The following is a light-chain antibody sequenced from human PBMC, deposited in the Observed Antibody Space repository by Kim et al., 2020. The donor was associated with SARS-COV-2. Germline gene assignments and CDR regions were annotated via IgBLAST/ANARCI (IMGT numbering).Light chain of an antibody. CDR1: SGHSSDA. V-gene: IGLV4-69*01. CDR2: LNSDGSH. J-gene: IGLJ2*01. CDR3: QTWGTGIVV. Sequence: SDKLTCTLGSGHSSDAIAWHQQQPEKGPRYLMKLNSDGSHSKGDGIPDRFSGSSSGAERYLTISSLQSEDEADYYCQTWGTGIVVFGGGTQLTVL.